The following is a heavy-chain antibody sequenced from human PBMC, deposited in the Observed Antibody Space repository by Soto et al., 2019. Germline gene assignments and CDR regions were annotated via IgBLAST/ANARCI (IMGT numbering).Heavy chain of an antibody. CDR3: ARDPISIAVAGTGDDY. J-gene: IGHJ4*02. CDR1: GFTFSDYY. V-gene: IGHV3-11*01. Sequence: GGSLRLSCAASGFTFSDYYMSWIRQAPGKGLEWVSYISSSGSTIYYADSVKGRFTISRDNAKNSLYLQMNSLRAEDTAVYYCARDPISIAVAGTGDDYWGQGTLVTVSS. CDR2: ISSSGSTI. D-gene: IGHD6-19*01.